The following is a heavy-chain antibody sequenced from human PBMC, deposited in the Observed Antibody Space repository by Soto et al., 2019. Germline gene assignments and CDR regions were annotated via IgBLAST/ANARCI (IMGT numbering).Heavy chain of an antibody. V-gene: IGHV4-34*01. CDR3: ARCGSRVLDGYKHPYYFDY. CDR1: GGSFSGYY. J-gene: IGHJ4*02. CDR2: INHSGST. D-gene: IGHD5-12*01. Sequence: QVQLQQWGAGLLKPSETLSLTCAVYGGSFSGYYWSWIRQPPGKGLEWIGEINHSGSTNYNPSLKSRVTISVDTSKNQFSLKLSSGTAADTAVYYCARCGSRVLDGYKHPYYFDYWGQGTLVTVSS.